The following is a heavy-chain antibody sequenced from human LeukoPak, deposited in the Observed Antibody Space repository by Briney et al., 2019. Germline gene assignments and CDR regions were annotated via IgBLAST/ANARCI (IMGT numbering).Heavy chain of an antibody. D-gene: IGHD3-3*01. Sequence: GASVKVSCKASGYTLTSYDINWVRQATGQGLEWMGWMNPNSGNTGYAQKFQGRVTITRNTSISTAYMEQSSLRSEDTAVYYCARENYDFWSGYYGGGNWFDPWGQGTLVTVSS. CDR3: ARENYDFWSGYYGGGNWFDP. CDR2: MNPNSGNT. CDR1: GYTLTSYD. J-gene: IGHJ5*02. V-gene: IGHV1-8*03.